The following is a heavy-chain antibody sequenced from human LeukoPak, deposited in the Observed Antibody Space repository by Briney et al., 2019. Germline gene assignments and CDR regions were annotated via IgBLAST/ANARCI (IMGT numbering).Heavy chain of an antibody. D-gene: IGHD2-8*02. Sequence: GRPLRFSCAAPGFTFSTSAMIWGRQPPGKGLEWFSSIFPSGRVIHSAGSLRGRLTISRDNSSSTPSLRMTSLRAETPPIYSCATYRQVLLPFESWGQGTLVTVSS. CDR2: IFPSGRVI. CDR1: GFTFSTSA. V-gene: IGHV3-23*01. CDR3: ATYRQVLLPFES. J-gene: IGHJ4*02.